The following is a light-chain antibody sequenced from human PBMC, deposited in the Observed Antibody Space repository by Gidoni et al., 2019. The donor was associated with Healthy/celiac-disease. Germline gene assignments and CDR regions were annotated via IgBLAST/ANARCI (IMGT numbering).Light chain of an antibody. J-gene: IGKJ4*01. V-gene: IGKV3-11*01. CDR2: DAS. Sequence: ELVLTQSPATLSLSPGERATLSCRASQSVSSYLAWYQQKPGQAPRLLIYDASNRATGIPARFSGSGSRTDFTLTISSLEPEDFAVYYCQQRSNWPFXGXTKVEIK. CDR1: QSVSSY. CDR3: QQRSNWP.